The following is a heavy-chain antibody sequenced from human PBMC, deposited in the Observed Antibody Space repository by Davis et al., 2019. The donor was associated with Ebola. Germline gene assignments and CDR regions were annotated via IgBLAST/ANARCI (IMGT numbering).Heavy chain of an antibody. J-gene: IGHJ6*02. D-gene: IGHD1-26*01. V-gene: IGHV1-69*10. CDR2: IIPILGIA. CDR3: ARVGILPGRHYGMDV. CDR1: GGTFSSYA. Sequence: AASVKVSCKASGGTFSSYAISWVRQAPGQGLEWMGGIIPILGIANYAQKFQGRVTITADKSTSTAYMELSSLRSEDTAVYYCARVGILPGRHYGMDVWGQGTTVTVSS.